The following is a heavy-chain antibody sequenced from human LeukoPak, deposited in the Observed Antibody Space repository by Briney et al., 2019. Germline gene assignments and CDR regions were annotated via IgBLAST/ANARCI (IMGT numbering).Heavy chain of an antibody. CDR1: GGTFSSYA. V-gene: IGHV1-69*13. CDR3: AKHDSSGYYVLDY. Sequence: ASVKVSCKASGGTFSSYAISWVRQAPGQGLEWMGGIIPIFGTANYAQKLQGRVTITADESTSTAYMELSSLRSEDTAVYYCAKHDSSGYYVLDYWGQGTLVTVSS. D-gene: IGHD3-22*01. CDR2: IIPIFGTA. J-gene: IGHJ4*02.